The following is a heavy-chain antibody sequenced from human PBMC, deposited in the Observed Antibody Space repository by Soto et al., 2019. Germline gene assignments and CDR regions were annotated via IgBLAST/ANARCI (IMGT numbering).Heavy chain of an antibody. CDR3: ARRTIAVAGTDWFDP. V-gene: IGHV4-61*01. CDR1: GGSVSSGSYY. J-gene: IGHJ5*02. CDR2: IYYSGST. D-gene: IGHD6-19*01. Sequence: SETLSLTCTVSGGSVSSGSYYWSWIRQPPGKGLEWIGYIYYSGSTNYNPSLKSRVTISVDTSKNQFSLKLSSVTAADTAVYYCARRTIAVAGTDWFDPWGQGT.